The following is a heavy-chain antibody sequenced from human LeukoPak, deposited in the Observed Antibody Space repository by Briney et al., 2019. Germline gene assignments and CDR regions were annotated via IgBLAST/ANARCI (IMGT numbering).Heavy chain of an antibody. CDR3: ARVNYGSGSYYSVAFYYYYYYMDV. D-gene: IGHD3-10*01. CDR2: MSYSGST. J-gene: IGHJ6*03. Sequence: SETLSLTCTVSGGSISSSSYYWGWIRQPPGKGLEWIGSMSYSGSTYYNPSLKSRVTISVDTSKNQFSLKLSSVTAADTAVYYCARVNYGSGSYYSVAFYYYYYYMDVWGKGTTVTVSS. V-gene: IGHV4-39*07. CDR1: GGSISSSSYY.